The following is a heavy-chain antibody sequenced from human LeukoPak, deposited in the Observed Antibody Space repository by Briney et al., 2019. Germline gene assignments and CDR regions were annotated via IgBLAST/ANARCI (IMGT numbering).Heavy chain of an antibody. Sequence: AETLSLTCTVSGGSISSYYWSWIRQPPGKGLEWIGYIYYSGSTNYNPSLKSRVTISVDTSKNQFSLKLSSVTAADTAVYYCARDSGGSHDYWGQGTLVTVSS. V-gene: IGHV4-59*01. CDR3: ARDSGGSHDY. D-gene: IGHD1-26*01. CDR1: GGSISSYY. CDR2: IYYSGST. J-gene: IGHJ4*02.